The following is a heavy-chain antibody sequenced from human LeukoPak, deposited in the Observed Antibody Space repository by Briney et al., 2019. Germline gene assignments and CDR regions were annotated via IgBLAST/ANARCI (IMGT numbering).Heavy chain of an antibody. V-gene: IGHV3-9*01. D-gene: IGHD6-19*01. J-gene: IGHJ4*02. Sequence: GGSLRLSCAASGLTLDDYAMHWVRPAPGRGGEWVSGISWNSGSIGYADSVKGRFTISRANAKNSLYLQMNSLRAEDTALYYCAKDSWTYSSGPSNFDYWGQGTLVTVSS. CDR3: AKDSWTYSSGPSNFDY. CDR2: ISWNSGSI. CDR1: GLTLDDYA.